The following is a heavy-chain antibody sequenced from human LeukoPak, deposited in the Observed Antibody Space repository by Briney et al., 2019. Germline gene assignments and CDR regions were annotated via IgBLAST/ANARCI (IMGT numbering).Heavy chain of an antibody. V-gene: IGHV4-39*01. CDR2: INYSGST. CDR1: GGSISTSNYP. Sequence: KSSETLSLTCTVSGGSISTSNYPWGWIRQPPGKGLEWIGSINYSGSTYYSPSLKSRVTISVDTSKNQFSLKLSSVTAADAAVYYCARRAGEMHYYYYYGMDVWGQGTTVTVSS. CDR3: ARRAGEMHYYYYYGMDV. J-gene: IGHJ6*02.